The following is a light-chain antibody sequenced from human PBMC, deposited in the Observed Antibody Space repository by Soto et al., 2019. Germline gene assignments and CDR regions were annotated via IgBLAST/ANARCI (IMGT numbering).Light chain of an antibody. V-gene: IGKV1-5*03. CDR1: QRISSW. J-gene: IGKJ4*01. Sequence: DIQMTQSPSTLSASVGDRVTISCRASQRISSWLAWYQQKTGKAPKLLIYEASILQSGVPSRFSGSGSGTEFTLTISSLQPDDFAAYYCQHFLSYPLTFGGGTKVDI. CDR2: EAS. CDR3: QHFLSYPLT.